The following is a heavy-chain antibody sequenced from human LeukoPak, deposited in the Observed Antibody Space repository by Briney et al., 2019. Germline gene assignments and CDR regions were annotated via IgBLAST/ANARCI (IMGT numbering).Heavy chain of an antibody. V-gene: IGHV1-46*01. D-gene: IGHD1-26*01. CDR1: GYTFTSYY. CDR2: IKSSGDDT. J-gene: IGHJ4*02. Sequence: ASVKVSCKASGYTFTSYYMHWVRQAPGQGLEWMGRIKSSGDDTIYAQKFPGRVAMTRDTSTSTVYMDLSNLRSEDTAVYFCARDGSYYDFDYWGQGTLVTVSS. CDR3: ARDGSYYDFDY.